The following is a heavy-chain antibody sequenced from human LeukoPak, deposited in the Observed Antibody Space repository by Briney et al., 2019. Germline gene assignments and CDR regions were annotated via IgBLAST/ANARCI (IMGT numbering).Heavy chain of an antibody. V-gene: IGHV3-23*01. CDR3: AKASGWGTYYKSPFDY. Sequence: PGGSLRLSCAASEFTFSTYAMSWVRQAPGKGREWVSAISGIGGNTYYADSVKGRFTISRDNSKNTLYLQMNSLRAEDTAVYYCAKASGWGTYYKSPFDYWGQGTLVTVSS. J-gene: IGHJ4*02. CDR1: EFTFSTYA. CDR2: ISGIGGNT. D-gene: IGHD3-10*01.